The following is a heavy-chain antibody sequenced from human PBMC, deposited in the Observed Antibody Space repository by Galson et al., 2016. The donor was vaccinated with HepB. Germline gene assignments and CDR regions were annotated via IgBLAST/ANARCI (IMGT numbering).Heavy chain of an antibody. V-gene: IGHV4-34*01. D-gene: IGHD2-21*02. CDR3: AGVQKGVVVTWYYYCVDV. J-gene: IGHJ6*03. Sequence: SETLSLTCAVYGGSFSGYYWNWIRQPPGKGLEWIGEINLSGNTNYNPSLKSRVTISLDTSQKQFSLKLSSVTAADTAIYFCAGVQKGVVVTWYYYCVDVWGNGTTVTVSS. CDR1: GGSFSGYY. CDR2: INLSGNT.